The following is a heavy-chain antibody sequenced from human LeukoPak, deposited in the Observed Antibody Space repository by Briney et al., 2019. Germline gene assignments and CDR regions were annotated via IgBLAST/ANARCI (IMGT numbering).Heavy chain of an antibody. Sequence: SETLSLTCTVSGGSISTSSYYWGWIRQPPGKGLECIGNIYYSGSTYYNPSLKSRVTISVDTSKNQFSLKLSSVTAADTAVYYCARRILTGYSYYFDCWGQGTLVTVSS. D-gene: IGHD3-9*01. J-gene: IGHJ4*02. CDR1: GGSISTSSYY. CDR2: IYYSGST. V-gene: IGHV4-39*01. CDR3: ARRILTGYSYYFDC.